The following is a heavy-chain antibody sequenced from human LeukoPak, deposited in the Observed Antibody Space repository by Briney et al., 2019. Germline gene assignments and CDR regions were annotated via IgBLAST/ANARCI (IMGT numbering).Heavy chain of an antibody. CDR1: GFTFSDYY. D-gene: IGHD2-15*01. J-gene: IGHJ4*02. V-gene: IGHV3-11*01. CDR3: ARRGSGRHFDF. Sequence: GGSLRLSCAASGFTFSDYYMSWIRQAPGKGLEWVSYISGGSSTIYYADSLKSRFTVSRDNAKNSLYLLMNSLRAEDTAVYYCARRGSGRHFDFWGQGTLVTVSS. CDR2: ISGGSSTI.